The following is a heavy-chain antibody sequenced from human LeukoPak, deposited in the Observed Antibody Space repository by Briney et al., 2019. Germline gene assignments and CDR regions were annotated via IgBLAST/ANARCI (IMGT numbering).Heavy chain of an antibody. D-gene: IGHD2/OR15-2a*01. Sequence: GGSLRLSCAASGFTFSSHGMCWVRQAPGRGLEWVSSISIGGDTTYSDSVKGRFTISRDNSKNTLYLQLDSLRAEDTAIYYCAKEIWPNACWGQGTLVTVSS. CDR3: AKEIWPNAC. V-gene: IGHV3-23*01. J-gene: IGHJ4*02. CDR1: GFTFSSHG. CDR2: ISIGGDTT.